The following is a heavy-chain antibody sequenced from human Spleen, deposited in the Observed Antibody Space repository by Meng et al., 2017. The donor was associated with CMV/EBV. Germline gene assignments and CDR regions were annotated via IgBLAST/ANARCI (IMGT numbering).Heavy chain of an antibody. CDR2: ISGSGGST. CDR1: GFTFSSYA. V-gene: IGHV3-23*01. CDR3: ARLLRSYDFWSGYGPGAPDNY. J-gene: IGHJ4*02. Sequence: GESLKISCAASGFTFSSYAMSWVRQAPGKGLEWVSAISGSGGSTYYADSVKGRFTISRDNSKNTLYLQMNSLRAEDTAVYYCARLLRSYDFWSGYGPGAPDNYWGQGTLVTVSS. D-gene: IGHD3-3*01.